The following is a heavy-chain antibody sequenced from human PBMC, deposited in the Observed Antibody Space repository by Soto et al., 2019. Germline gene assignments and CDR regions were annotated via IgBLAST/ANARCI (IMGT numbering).Heavy chain of an antibody. CDR2: ISAYNGNT. V-gene: IGHV1-18*01. Sequence: ASVKVSCKASGYTFTSYGISWVRQAPGQGLEWMGWISAYNGNTNYAQKLQGRVAMTTDTSTSTAYMELRSLRSDDTAVYYCARTHYDVWSGYWYYFDYWGQGTLVTVSS. J-gene: IGHJ4*02. D-gene: IGHD3-3*01. CDR3: ARTHYDVWSGYWYYFDY. CDR1: GYTFTSYG.